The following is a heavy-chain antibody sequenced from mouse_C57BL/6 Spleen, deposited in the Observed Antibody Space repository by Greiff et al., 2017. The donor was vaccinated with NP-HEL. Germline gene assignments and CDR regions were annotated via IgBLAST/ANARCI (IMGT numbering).Heavy chain of an antibody. D-gene: IGHD1-1*01. CDR2: INPNNGGT. V-gene: IGHV1-22*01. CDR3: AFTTVVARYFDV. J-gene: IGHJ1*03. Sequence: EVKLQESGPELVKPGASVKMSCKASGYTFTDYNMHWVKQSHGKSLEWIGYINPNNGGTSYNQKFKGKATLTVNKSSSTAYMELRSLTSEDSAVYYCAFTTVVARYFDVWGTGTTVTVSS. CDR1: GYTFTDYN.